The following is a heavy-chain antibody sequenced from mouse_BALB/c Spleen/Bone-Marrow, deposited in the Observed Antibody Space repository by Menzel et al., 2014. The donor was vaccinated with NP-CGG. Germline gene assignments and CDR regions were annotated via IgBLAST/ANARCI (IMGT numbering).Heavy chain of an antibody. Sequence: EVQLQQSGPELVKPGASVKISCKTSGYTFTDYTIHWVKQSHGESLEWIGRFNPHNVGTNYNQKFKDKATLTVDKSSSTAYMELRSLTSEDSAVYYCARGRWYYWGQGTTLTVSS. CDR2: FNPHNVGT. CDR1: GYTFTDYT. J-gene: IGHJ2*01. CDR3: ARGRWYY. V-gene: IGHV1-18*01. D-gene: IGHD2-3*01.